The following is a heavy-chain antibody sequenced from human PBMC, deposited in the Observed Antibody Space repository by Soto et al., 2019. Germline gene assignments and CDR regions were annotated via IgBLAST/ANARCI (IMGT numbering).Heavy chain of an antibody. CDR2: VYRTGST. Sequence: NLRRTLSLTCAVSGDSISTSNWWSWVRQPPGKGLEWIGEVYRTGSTNYNPSLESRLTISVDKSKNQFSLRLSSVTAADTAVYYCATNPRSLYYFDYWGQGTLVTVSS. CDR1: GDSISTSNW. D-gene: IGHD1-26*01. CDR3: ATNPRSLYYFDY. V-gene: IGHV4-4*03. J-gene: IGHJ4*02.